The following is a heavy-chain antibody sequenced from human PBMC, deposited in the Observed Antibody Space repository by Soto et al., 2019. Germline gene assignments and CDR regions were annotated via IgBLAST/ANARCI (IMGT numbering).Heavy chain of an antibody. J-gene: IGHJ6*02. CDR2: IYYSGET. CDR3: ARYKSNYYYGMDV. CDR1: GGSISSSNYY. Sequence: SETLSLTCTVSGGSISSSNYYWAWVRQPPGKGLEWIGSIYYSGETYYNPSLKSRVTISVDTSKNQFSLKLSSVTAADTAVYYCARYKSNYYYGMDVWGQGTTVTVSS. D-gene: IGHD1-20*01. V-gene: IGHV4-39*07.